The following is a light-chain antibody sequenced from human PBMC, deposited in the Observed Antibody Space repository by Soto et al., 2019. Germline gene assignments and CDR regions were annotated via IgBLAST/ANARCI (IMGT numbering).Light chain of an antibody. CDR1: QSISSW. CDR3: QQYNSYSSKT. J-gene: IGKJ2*01. CDR2: KAS. Sequence: DIQMTQSPSTLSASVGDRVTITCRASQSISSWLAWYQQKPGKAPKLLIYKASSLESGVPSRFSGSGSGTGFTLTISSLQPDDFATYYCQQYNSYSSKTFGQGTKLEIK. V-gene: IGKV1-5*03.